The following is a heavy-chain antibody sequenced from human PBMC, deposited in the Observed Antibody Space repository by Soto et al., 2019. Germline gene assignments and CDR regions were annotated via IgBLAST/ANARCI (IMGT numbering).Heavy chain of an antibody. CDR2: IIPIFGTA. D-gene: IGHD6-13*01. J-gene: IGHJ6*02. Sequence: SVKVSCKASGGTFSSYAISWVRQAPGQGLEWMGGIIPIFGTANYAQKFQGRVTITADESTSTAYMELSSLRSEDTAVYYCASRIAAAAYHYYYGMDVWGQGTTVTVSS. CDR1: GGTFSSYA. CDR3: ASRIAAAAYHYYYGMDV. V-gene: IGHV1-69*13.